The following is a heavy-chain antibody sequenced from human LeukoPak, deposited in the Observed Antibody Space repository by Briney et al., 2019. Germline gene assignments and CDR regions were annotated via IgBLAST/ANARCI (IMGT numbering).Heavy chain of an antibody. J-gene: IGHJ4*02. CDR3: ARDGAYCSSTSCYHFDY. Sequence: GGSLTLSCVASGFTLSYYWMSWVRQAAGRGRAGVANIKQDGSEKYYVDSVKGRFDISRDNAEDSLYLQMNSLRAEDTAVYYCARDGAYCSSTSCYHFDYWGQGTLVTVPS. CDR1: GFTLSYYW. D-gene: IGHD2-2*01. CDR2: IKQDGSEK. V-gene: IGHV3-7*01.